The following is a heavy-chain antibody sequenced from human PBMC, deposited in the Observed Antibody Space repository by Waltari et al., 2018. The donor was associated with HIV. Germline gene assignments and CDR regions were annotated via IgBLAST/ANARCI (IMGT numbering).Heavy chain of an antibody. CDR2: VYGGGNT. J-gene: IGHJ6*02. CDR1: GDSIITGGYS. CDR3: ATSKVLSGNYVYGLDV. V-gene: IGHV4-61*02. D-gene: IGHD3-3*01. Sequence: QVQLQESGPGLAKPSQTLSLTCRGFGDSIITGGYSHSWLRLSAARGMEWIGRVYGGGNTYYNPSLRSRVTRSIDTAKNQHSLNLTSVTAADSAVYFCATSKVLSGNYVYGLDVWGQGTTVIVSS.